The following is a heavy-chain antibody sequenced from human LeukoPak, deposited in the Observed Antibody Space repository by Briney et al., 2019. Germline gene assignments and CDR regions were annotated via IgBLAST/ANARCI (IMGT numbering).Heavy chain of an antibody. J-gene: IGHJ3*02. CDR2: INSDGSST. D-gene: IGHD3-22*01. CDR3: ARFDYYDSSYAFDI. V-gene: IGHV3-74*01. CDR1: GFTFSSYW. Sequence: GGSLRLSCAASGFTFSSYWMHWVRQAPGKGPVWVSRINSDGSSTSYADSVKGRFTISRDNAKNTLYLQMNSLRAEDTAVYYCARFDYYDSSYAFDIWGQGTMVTVSS.